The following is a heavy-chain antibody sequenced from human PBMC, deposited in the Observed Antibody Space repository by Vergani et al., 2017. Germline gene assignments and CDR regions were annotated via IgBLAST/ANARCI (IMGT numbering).Heavy chain of an antibody. D-gene: IGHD4-11*01. CDR1: RFTFSSYA. CDR3: ARSDSSRYYYYMDV. CDR2: ISYDGSNK. V-gene: IGHV3-30-3*01. J-gene: IGHJ6*03. Sequence: VQLEESGGGVVQPGRSLRLSCAASRFTFSSYAMHWVRQAPGKGLEWVAVISYDGSNKYYADSVKGRFTISRDNSKNTLYLQMNSLRAEDTAVYYCARSDSSRYYYYMDVWGKGTTVTVSS.